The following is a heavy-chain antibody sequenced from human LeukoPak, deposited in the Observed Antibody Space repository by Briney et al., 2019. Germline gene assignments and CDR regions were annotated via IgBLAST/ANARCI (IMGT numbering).Heavy chain of an antibody. CDR2: INHSGST. J-gene: IGHJ4*02. V-gene: IGHV4-34*01. CDR3: ARAGVVVPAANDY. D-gene: IGHD2-2*01. Sequence: GSLRLSCAASGFTFSSYWMDWIRQPPGKGLEWIGEINHSGSTNYNPSLKSRVTISVDTSKNQFSLKLSSVTAADTAVYYCARAGVVVPAANDYWGQGTLVTVSS. CDR1: GFTFSSYW.